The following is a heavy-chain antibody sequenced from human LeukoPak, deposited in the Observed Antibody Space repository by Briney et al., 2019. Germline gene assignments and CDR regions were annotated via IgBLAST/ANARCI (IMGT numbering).Heavy chain of an antibody. J-gene: IGHJ4*02. CDR2: IWYDGSNK. D-gene: IGHD6-13*01. CDR3: AKARGYSSSPGDY. Sequence: GRSLGLSCAASGFTFSSYGMHWVRQAPGKGLEWVAVIWYDGSNKYYADSVKGRFTISRDNSKNTLYLQMNSLRAEDTAVYYCAKARGYSSSPGDYWGQGTLVTVSS. CDR1: GFTFSSYG. V-gene: IGHV3-33*06.